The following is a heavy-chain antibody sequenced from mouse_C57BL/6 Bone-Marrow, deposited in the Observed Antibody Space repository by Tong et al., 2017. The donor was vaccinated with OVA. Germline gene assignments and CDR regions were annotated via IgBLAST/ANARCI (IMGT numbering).Heavy chain of an antibody. CDR3: ARRITRYFDV. Sequence: EVQLQESGGGLVKPGGSLKLSCAASGFTFSDYGMHWVRQAPEKGLEWVAYISSGSSIIYYADTVKGRFTISRDNAKNTLFLQMTRLRSEDTAMYYCARRITRYFDVWGTGTTVTVSS. J-gene: IGHJ1*03. CDR1: GFTFSDYG. CDR2: ISSGSSII. V-gene: IGHV5-17*01.